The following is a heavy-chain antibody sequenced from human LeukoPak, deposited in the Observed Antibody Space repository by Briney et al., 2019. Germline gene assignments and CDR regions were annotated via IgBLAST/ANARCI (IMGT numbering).Heavy chain of an antibody. CDR1: GFTFSGSA. J-gene: IGHJ6*03. D-gene: IGHD1-14*01. CDR3: TRPILPGPPPMDV. V-gene: IGHV3-73*01. Sequence: GGSLRLSCAASGFTFSGSAMHWVRQASEKGLELVGRIRSKANSYATAYAASVKGRFTISRDDSKNTAYLQMNSLKTEDTAVYYCTRPILPGPPPMDVWGKGTTVTVSS. CDR2: IRSKANSYAT.